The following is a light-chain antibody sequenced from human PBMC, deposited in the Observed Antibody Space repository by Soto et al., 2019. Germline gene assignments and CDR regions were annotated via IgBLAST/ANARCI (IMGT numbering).Light chain of an antibody. CDR3: SSYTSSSTLNVV. Sequence: QSALTQPASVSGSPGQSITISCTGTSSDVGGYNYVSWYQQHPGKAPKLMIYEVSNRPSGVSNRFSGSKSGNTASLTISGLQAEDEADYYCSSYTSSSTLNVVFGGGTQLTVL. CDR1: SSDVGGYNY. V-gene: IGLV2-14*01. J-gene: IGLJ2*01. CDR2: EVS.